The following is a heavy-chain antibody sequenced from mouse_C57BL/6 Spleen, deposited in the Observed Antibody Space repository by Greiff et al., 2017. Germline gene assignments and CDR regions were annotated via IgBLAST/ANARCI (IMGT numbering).Heavy chain of an antibody. V-gene: IGHV1-64*01. D-gene: IGHD4-1*01. CDR3: AKLGRGGGY. CDR2: IHPNSGST. CDR1: GYTFTSYW. Sequence: VQLQQPGAELVKPGASVKLSCKASGYTFTSYWMHWVQQGPGQGLEWIGMIHPNSGSTNYNEKFKSKATLTVDKSSSTAYMQLSSLTSEDSAVYCCAKLGRGGGYWGQGTTLTVST. J-gene: IGHJ2*01.